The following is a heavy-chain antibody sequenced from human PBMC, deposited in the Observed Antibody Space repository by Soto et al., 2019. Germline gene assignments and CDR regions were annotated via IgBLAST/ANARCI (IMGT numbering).Heavy chain of an antibody. D-gene: IGHD3-3*01. J-gene: IGHJ4*02. CDR1: GFTFSDYY. Sequence: PVGYLRLSCAASGFTFSDYYMSWIRQAPVKGLEWVSYISSSGSTIYYADSVKGRFTISRDNAKNSLYLQMNSLRAEDTAVYYCARLKNDFVYFDYWGLGTLVTVSS. CDR3: ARLKNDFVYFDY. CDR2: ISSSGSTI. V-gene: IGHV3-11*01.